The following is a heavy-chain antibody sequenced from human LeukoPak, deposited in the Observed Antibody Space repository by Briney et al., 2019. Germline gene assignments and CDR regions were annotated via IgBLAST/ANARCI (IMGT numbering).Heavy chain of an antibody. V-gene: IGHV3-23*01. CDR2: ISGSGGST. D-gene: IGHD4-23*01. Sequence: GGSLRLSCAASGFTFSSYGMSWVRQAPGKGLEWVSAISGSGGSTYYADSVKGRFTISRDNSKNTLYLQMNSLRAEDTAVYYCAKQLNYGGNSGYFDYWGQETLVTVSS. J-gene: IGHJ4*02. CDR3: AKQLNYGGNSGYFDY. CDR1: GFTFSSYG.